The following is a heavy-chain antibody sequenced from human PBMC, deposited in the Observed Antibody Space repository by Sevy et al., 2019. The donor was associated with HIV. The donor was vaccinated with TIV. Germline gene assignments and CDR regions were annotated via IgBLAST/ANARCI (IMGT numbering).Heavy chain of an antibody. V-gene: IGHV3-23*01. D-gene: IGHD4-17*01. CDR1: GFTFSSYA. J-gene: IGHJ3*02. CDR2: ISGPGGTT. CDR3: AKGDEPATDYGDYVPNAFDI. Sequence: GGSLRLSCAASGFTFSSYAMSWVRQAPGKGLKWVSSISGPGGTTYYADSVKGRFTISRDNSKNTLYLQRNSLRADDSAVYYCAKGDEPATDYGDYVPNAFDIWGQGTMVTVSS.